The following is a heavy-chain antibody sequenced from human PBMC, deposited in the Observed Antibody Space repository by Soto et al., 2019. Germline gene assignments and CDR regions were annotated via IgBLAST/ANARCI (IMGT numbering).Heavy chain of an antibody. V-gene: IGHV5-51*01. CDR2: IYPGDSDT. J-gene: IGHJ6*02. D-gene: IGHD1-1*01. CDR3: ARHSLEISKGSLYYYGMDV. Sequence: GESLKISCKGSESRFTNYWIGWVRQMPGKGLEWMGIIYPGDSDTRYSPSFQGQVTISADKSISTAYLQWSRLKASDTAMYYCARHSLEISKGSLYYYGMDVWGQGTTVTVSS. CDR1: ESRFTNYW.